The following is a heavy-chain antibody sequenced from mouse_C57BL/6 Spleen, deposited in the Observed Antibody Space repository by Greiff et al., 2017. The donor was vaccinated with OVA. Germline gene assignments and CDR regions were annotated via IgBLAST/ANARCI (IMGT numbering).Heavy chain of an antibody. CDR1: GYAFSSYW. V-gene: IGHV1-80*01. D-gene: IGHD2-4*01. CDR3: ARGKGTYDYGGMDY. Sequence: QVQLQQSGAELVKPGASVKISCKASGYAFSSYWMNWVKQRPGKGLEWIGQIYPGDGDTNYNGKFKGKATLTADKSSSTAYMQLSSLTSEDSTVYFCARGKGTYDYGGMDYWGQGTSVTVSS. J-gene: IGHJ4*01. CDR2: IYPGDGDT.